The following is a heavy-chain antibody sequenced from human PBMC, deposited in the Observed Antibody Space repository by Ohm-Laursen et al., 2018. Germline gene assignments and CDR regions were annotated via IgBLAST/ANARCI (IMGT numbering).Heavy chain of an antibody. J-gene: IGHJ6*02. CDR2: ISGSGGNT. CDR3: ARGSLNGLDV. Sequence: SLRLSCTASGFTFRSYAMSWVRQAPGKGLEWVSGISGSGGNTFYVDSVKGRFTISRDNSKNTLYLQMNSLRAEDTAVYYCARGSLNGLDVWGQGTTVTVSS. D-gene: IGHD3-16*01. V-gene: IGHV3-23*01. CDR1: GFTFRSYA.